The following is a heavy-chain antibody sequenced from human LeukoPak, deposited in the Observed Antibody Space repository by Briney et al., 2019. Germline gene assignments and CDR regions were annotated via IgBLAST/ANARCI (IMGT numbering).Heavy chain of an antibody. D-gene: IGHD3-3*02. CDR3: GRDAWHSY. J-gene: IGHJ4*02. V-gene: IGHV3-23*01. CDR1: GLTFSSFA. CDR2: ISGSGRST. Sequence: GGSLRLSCAASGLTFSSFAMTWVRQAPGKGLEWVSGISGSGRSTYYADSVKGRFTISRDNSKNRLYLQMSRLRGEDVGVYDCGRDAWHSYWGQGTLVTVSS.